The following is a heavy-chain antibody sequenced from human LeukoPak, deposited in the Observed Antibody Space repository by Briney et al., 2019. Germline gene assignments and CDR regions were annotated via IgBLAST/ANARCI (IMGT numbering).Heavy chain of an antibody. J-gene: IGHJ5*02. CDR1: GFAFSSYA. CDR2: ISASGGST. D-gene: IGHD3-3*01. Sequence: GGSLRLSCAASGFAFSSYAMSWVRQAPGKRLEWVSSISASGGSTYYADSVKGRFTISRDNSKNTLYLQMNSLRAEDTAVYYCAKDQEGFSYPYNWFDPWGQGTLVTVSS. V-gene: IGHV3-23*01. CDR3: AKDQEGFSYPYNWFDP.